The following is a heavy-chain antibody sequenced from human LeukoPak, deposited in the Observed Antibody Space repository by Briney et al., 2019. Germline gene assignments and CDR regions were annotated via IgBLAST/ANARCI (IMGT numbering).Heavy chain of an antibody. CDR1: GYTFTGRY. CDR2: INPNSGGT. D-gene: IGHD2-2*01. CDR3: AREGHCSSTNCFFSFDY. V-gene: IGHV1-2*02. J-gene: IGHJ4*02. Sequence: ASVNVSCKASGYTFTGRYVHWVRQAPGQGLEWMGWINPNSGGTNYAQKFQGRVTMTRDTSISTAYMELSRLRSDDTAVYYCAREGHCSSTNCFFSFDYWGQGTLVTVSS.